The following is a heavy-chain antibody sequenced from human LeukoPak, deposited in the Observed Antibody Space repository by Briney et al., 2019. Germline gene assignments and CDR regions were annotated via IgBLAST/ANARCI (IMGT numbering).Heavy chain of an antibody. CDR1: GFTFSSNY. D-gene: IGHD6-13*01. V-gene: IGHV3-53*01. CDR2: IYSGDST. Sequence: GGSLRLSCAASGFTFSSNYMSWVRQAPGKGLEWVSVIYSGDSTYYADSVKGRFTISRDNSKNTLYLQMNSLRAEDTAVYYCARAGSSWPDAFDIWGQGTMVTVSS. J-gene: IGHJ3*02. CDR3: ARAGSSWPDAFDI.